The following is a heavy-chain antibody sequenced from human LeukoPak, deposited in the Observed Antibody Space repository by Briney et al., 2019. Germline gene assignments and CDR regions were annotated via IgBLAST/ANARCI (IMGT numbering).Heavy chain of an antibody. J-gene: IGHJ4*02. CDR1: GGSISRYY. CDR2: IYSSGST. Sequence: LETLSLTCTVSGGSISRYYWSWIRQPPGKGLEWIGYIYSSGSTNYNPSLKSRVTISVDTSKNQHSLKLRSVTAADTAVYFCARHSAYSSGWFHYWGQGTLVTVSS. V-gene: IGHV4-59*08. CDR3: ARHSAYSSGWFHY. D-gene: IGHD6-19*01.